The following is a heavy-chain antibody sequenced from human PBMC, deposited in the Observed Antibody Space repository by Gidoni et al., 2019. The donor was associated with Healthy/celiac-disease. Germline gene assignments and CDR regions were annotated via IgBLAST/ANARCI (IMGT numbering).Heavy chain of an antibody. CDR3: ARDGSGWYTYYYYGMDV. CDR1: GFALRSYG. J-gene: IGHJ6*02. V-gene: IGHV3-33*01. Sequence: QVKVGESGGGVVQPGRYRRVACAACGFALRSYGLHWGRQAAGKGLEWVAVIWYDGINKYYADSVKCRFTISRDNSKNTLYLQMNSLRAEDTAVYYCARDGSGWYTYYYYGMDVWGQGTTVTVSS. CDR2: IWYDGINK. D-gene: IGHD6-19*01.